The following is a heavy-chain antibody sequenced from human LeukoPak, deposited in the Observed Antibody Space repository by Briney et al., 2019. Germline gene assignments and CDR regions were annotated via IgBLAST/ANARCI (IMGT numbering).Heavy chain of an antibody. CDR2: INSDGSST. V-gene: IGHV3-74*01. J-gene: IGHJ4*02. CDR1: GFTLSSYW. Sequence: PGGSLRLSCAASGFTLSSYWMHWVRQAPGKGLVWVSRINSDGSSTSYADSVKGRFTISRDNAKNTLYLQMNSLRAEDTAVYYCARGPTTYYDFWSGYYAYWGQGTLVTVSS. D-gene: IGHD3-3*01. CDR3: ARGPTTYYDFWSGYYAY.